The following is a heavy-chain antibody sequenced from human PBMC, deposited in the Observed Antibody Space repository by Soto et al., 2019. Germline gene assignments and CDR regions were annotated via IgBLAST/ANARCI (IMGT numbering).Heavy chain of an antibody. Sequence: LETLSLTCAFYGWSFSGYYWSLIRQPPGKGLEWIGEINHSGSTNYNPSLKSRVTISVDTSKNQFSLKLSSVTAADTAVYYCARDRQTYYYGSGSYRGTTFNYYYYGMDVWGQGTTVTVSS. V-gene: IGHV4-34*01. CDR2: INHSGST. CDR1: GWSFSGYY. CDR3: ARDRQTYYYGSGSYRGTTFNYYYYGMDV. D-gene: IGHD3-10*01. J-gene: IGHJ6*02.